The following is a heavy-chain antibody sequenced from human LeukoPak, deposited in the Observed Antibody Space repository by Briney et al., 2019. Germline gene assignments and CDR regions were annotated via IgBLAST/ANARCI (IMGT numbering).Heavy chain of an antibody. CDR1: GGSISSHY. J-gene: IGHJ5*02. V-gene: IGHV4-59*11. D-gene: IGHD3-3*01. Sequence: SETLSLTCTVSGGSISSHYWSWIRQPPGKGLEWIGYIYYSGSTNYNPSLKSRVTISVDTSKNQFSLKLSSVTAADTAVYYCARDRRITIFGVVTANWFDPWGQGTLVTVSS. CDR3: ARDRRITIFGVVTANWFDP. CDR2: IYYSGST.